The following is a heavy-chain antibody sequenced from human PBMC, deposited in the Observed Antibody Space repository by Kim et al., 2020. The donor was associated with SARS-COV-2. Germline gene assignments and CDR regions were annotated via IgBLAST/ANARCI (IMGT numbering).Heavy chain of an antibody. J-gene: IGHJ6*02. Sequence: SQTLSLTCAISGDSVSSNSAAWNWIRQSPSRGLEWLGRTYYRSKWYIDYAVSVKSRITINPDTSKHQFSLQLNSVTPEDTHVYYCARVSVTMVRGVIIRHDMDVWGQGTTVTVS. CDR2: TYYRSKWYI. CDR3: ARVSVTMVRGVIIRHDMDV. CDR1: GDSVSSNSAA. D-gene: IGHD3-10*01. V-gene: IGHV6-1*01.